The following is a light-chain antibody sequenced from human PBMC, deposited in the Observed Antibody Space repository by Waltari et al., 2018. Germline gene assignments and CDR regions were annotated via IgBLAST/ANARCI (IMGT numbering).Light chain of an antibody. Sequence: EIVMTQSPATLSVSPGERATLSCRASQSVGTNLAWYQQRPGQAPRLLIYGASTRATGIPITFSGRGSGQDFTLTISSLQSEDFAVYYCQQYNNWPPFTFGPGTTVDIK. V-gene: IGKV3-15*01. CDR1: QSVGTN. CDR3: QQYNNWPPFT. CDR2: GAS. J-gene: IGKJ3*01.